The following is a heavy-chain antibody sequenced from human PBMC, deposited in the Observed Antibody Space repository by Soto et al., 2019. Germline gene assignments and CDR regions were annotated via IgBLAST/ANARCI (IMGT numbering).Heavy chain of an antibody. CDR2: IYYSGST. J-gene: IGHJ4*02. V-gene: IGHV4-59*01. D-gene: IGHD2-15*01. CDR3: ARHPGVADY. CDR1: GGSISSYY. Sequence: PSETLSLTCTVSGGSISSYYWSWIRQPPGRGLEWIGYIYYSGSTNYNPSLKSRVTISVDTSKNQFSLQLSSVTAPDTAVYYCARHPGVADYWGQGTLVTVSS.